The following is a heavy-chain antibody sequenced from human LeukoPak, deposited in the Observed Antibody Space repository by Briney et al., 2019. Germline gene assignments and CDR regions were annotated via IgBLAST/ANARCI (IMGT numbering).Heavy chain of an antibody. J-gene: IGHJ6*02. Sequence: SETQSLTCTVSGGSISNYYWSWIRQSPVKGLEWIGYIYFSGATNYNPSLKSRVTISVDTSKNQFSLKLSSVTAADTAVYYCAREDPQTTVPEGLDVWGQGTTVTVSS. CDR1: GGSISNYY. CDR3: AREDPQTTVPEGLDV. V-gene: IGHV4-59*01. CDR2: IYFSGAT. D-gene: IGHD4-17*01.